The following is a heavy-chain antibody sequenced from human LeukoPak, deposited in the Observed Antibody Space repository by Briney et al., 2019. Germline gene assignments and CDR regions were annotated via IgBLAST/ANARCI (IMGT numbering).Heavy chain of an antibody. D-gene: IGHD3-22*01. CDR1: GYTFTSYG. Sequence: GASVKVSCKASGYTFTSYGISWVRQAPGQGLEWMGWIRAYNGNTNYAQKLQGRVTLTTDTSTSTAYMELRSLRSDDTAVYYCAGYYYDTSGYPRPWFDPWGQGTLVTVSS. J-gene: IGHJ5*02. CDR2: IRAYNGNT. CDR3: AGYYYDTSGYPRPWFDP. V-gene: IGHV1-18*01.